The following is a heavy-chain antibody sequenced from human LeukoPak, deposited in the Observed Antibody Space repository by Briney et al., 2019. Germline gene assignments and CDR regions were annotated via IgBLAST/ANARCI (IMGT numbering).Heavy chain of an antibody. Sequence: GGSLRLSCAASGFTFSSYWMHWVRQAPGKGLVWVSRINSDGSSTSYADSVKGRFTISRDNDRNSVYLQMNSLRVEDTAVYYCARGATDDSNDFYGLDVWGQGTTVTVSS. CDR2: INSDGSST. CDR1: GFTFSSYW. J-gene: IGHJ6*02. V-gene: IGHV3-74*01. D-gene: IGHD4-11*01. CDR3: ARGATDDSNDFYGLDV.